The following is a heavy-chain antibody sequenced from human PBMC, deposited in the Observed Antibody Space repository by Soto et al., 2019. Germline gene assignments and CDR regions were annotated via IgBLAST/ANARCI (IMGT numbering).Heavy chain of an antibody. CDR1: GYTFSDYY. Sequence: QVQLVESGGDLVKPGGSLRLSCAASGYTFSDYYMSWIRQAPGKGLEWISYIDTSGTKIYYADSVKGRFTSTRDNDKNSLYLEMNSLRDEDTAVYYCASHYDMWSGYLSPVDYWGKGTLVTVSS. J-gene: IGHJ4*02. V-gene: IGHV3-11*01. CDR2: IDTSGTKI. CDR3: ASHYDMWSGYLSPVDY. D-gene: IGHD3-3*01.